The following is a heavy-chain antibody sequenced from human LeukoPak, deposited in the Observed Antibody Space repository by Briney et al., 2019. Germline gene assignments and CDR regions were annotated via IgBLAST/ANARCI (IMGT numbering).Heavy chain of an antibody. J-gene: IGHJ4*02. CDR2: VSPNSANT. CDR3: ARKLSCGGY. V-gene: IGHV1-8*01. D-gene: IGHD2-21*01. Sequence: ASAKVSRKPSRYTSTSYEVNTVRQSTGQRLEWMGWVSPNSANTAYEQKFQGRVIMTRNTSISTAYMELSSLRSEDTAVYYCARKLSCGGYWGQGTLVTVSS. CDR1: RYTSTSYE.